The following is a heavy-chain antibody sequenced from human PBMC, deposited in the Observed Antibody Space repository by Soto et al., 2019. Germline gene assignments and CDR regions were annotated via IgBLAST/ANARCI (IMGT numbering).Heavy chain of an antibody. CDR3: ARRHSSSGGFDY. J-gene: IGHJ4*02. V-gene: IGHV1-3*04. CDR1: GYTFTSYA. D-gene: IGHD6-6*01. CDR2: INTGNGYP. Sequence: QVQLVQSGAEVKKPGASVKVSCKTSGYTFTSYAVHWGRQAPGQRLEWMGWINTGNGYPEYSQKFQGRVTFTRDTSASTVYMELSSLRSEDTALYYCARRHSSSGGFDYWGQGALVTVSS.